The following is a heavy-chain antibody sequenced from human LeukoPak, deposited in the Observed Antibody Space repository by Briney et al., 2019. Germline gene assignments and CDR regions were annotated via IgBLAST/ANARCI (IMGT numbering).Heavy chain of an antibody. J-gene: IGHJ4*02. CDR2: ISSSSSYI. Sequence: GGSLRLSCAASGFTFSSYSMNWVRQAPGKGLEWVSSISSSSSYIYYADSVKGRFTISRDNAKNSLYLQMNSLRAEDTAVYYCARVEQWLGYFDYWGQGTLSPSPQ. D-gene: IGHD6-19*01. CDR3: ARVEQWLGYFDY. CDR1: GFTFSSYS. V-gene: IGHV3-21*01.